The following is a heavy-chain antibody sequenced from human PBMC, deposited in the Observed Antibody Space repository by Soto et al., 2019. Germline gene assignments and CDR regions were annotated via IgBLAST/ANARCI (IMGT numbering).Heavy chain of an antibody. J-gene: IGHJ6*02. CDR3: ARDPLRGRYGMDV. CDR1: GYTFTSYY. Sequence: GASLKVSCKASGYTFTSYYMHWVRQAPGQGLEWMGIINPSGGSTSYAQKFQGRVTMTRDTSTSTVYMELSSLRSEDTAVYYCARDPLRGRYGMDVWGQGTTVTVSS. D-gene: IGHD3-10*01. V-gene: IGHV1-46*01. CDR2: INPSGGST.